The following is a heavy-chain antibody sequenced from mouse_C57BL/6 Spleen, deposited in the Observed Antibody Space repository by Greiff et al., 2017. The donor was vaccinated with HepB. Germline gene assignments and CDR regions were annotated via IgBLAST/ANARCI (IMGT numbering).Heavy chain of an antibody. V-gene: IGHV1-82*01. CDR2: IYPGDGDT. Sequence: VQRVESGPELVKPGASVKISCKASGYAFSSSWMNWVKQRPGKGLEWIGRIYPGDGDTNYNGKFKGKATLTADKSSSTAYMQLSSLTSEDSAVYFCASYGYDYFDYWGQGTTLTVSS. J-gene: IGHJ2*01. D-gene: IGHD2-2*01. CDR1: GYAFSSSW. CDR3: ASYGYDYFDY.